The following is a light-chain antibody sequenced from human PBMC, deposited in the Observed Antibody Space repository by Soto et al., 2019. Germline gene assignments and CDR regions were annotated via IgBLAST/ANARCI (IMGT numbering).Light chain of an antibody. Sequence: DIQLTQSPSSLSASVGDRVTITCRASQNISIFLNWYQQKPGKAPKLLIYTASDLESGVPSRISGGGSGTEFTLSISSLQPEDFATYYCQQSYSTLVTFGPGTKVDI. CDR2: TAS. V-gene: IGKV1-39*01. CDR1: QNISIF. J-gene: IGKJ3*01. CDR3: QQSYSTLVT.